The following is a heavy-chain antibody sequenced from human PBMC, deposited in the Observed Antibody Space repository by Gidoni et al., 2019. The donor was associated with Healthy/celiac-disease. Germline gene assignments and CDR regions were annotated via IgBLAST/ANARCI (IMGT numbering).Heavy chain of an antibody. CDR3: AHEGSYCGGDCYVRWFDP. CDR1: GFSLSTSGVG. Sequence: QITLKESGPTLVKPTQTLTLTCTFSGFSLSTSGVGVGWIRQPPGKALEWLALIYWDDDKRYSPSLKSRLTITKDTSKNQVVLTMTNMDPVDTATYYCAHEGSYCGGDCYVRWFDPWGQGTLVTVSS. J-gene: IGHJ5*02. CDR2: IYWDDDK. V-gene: IGHV2-5*02. D-gene: IGHD2-21*01.